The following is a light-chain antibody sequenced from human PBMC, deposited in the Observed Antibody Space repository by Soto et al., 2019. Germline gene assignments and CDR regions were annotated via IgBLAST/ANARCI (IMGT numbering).Light chain of an antibody. CDR2: GAS. V-gene: IGKV3-20*01. CDR3: HQYDSWT. Sequence: EIVLTQSPGTLSLSPGERATLSCRASQSFNSIYLAWYQQKPGQAPRLLIYGASSSATGIPDRFSGSGSGTDFTLTISRLEPEDFAVYYCHQYDSWTFGQGTKVDNK. J-gene: IGKJ1*01. CDR1: QSFNSIY.